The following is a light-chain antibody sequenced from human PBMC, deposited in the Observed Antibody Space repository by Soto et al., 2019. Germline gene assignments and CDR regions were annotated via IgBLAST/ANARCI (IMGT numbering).Light chain of an antibody. CDR1: QSISSY. CDR3: QQCYSTPWT. Sequence: IHMTQSQSSLSASLGYIVTITCRASQSISSYLNWYQQKPGKAPKLLIYAASSLQSGVPSRFSGSGSGTDFTLTISSLQPEDFATYYCQQCYSTPWTFGQGSKVDIK. V-gene: IGKV1-39*01. CDR2: AAS. J-gene: IGKJ1*01.